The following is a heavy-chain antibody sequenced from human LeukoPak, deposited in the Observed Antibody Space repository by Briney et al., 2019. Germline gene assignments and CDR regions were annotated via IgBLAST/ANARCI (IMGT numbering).Heavy chain of an antibody. D-gene: IGHD2-2*02. CDR3: AKGIIEVVVPAAISY. CDR2: IRYDGSNK. J-gene: IGHJ4*02. Sequence: GGSLRLSCAASGFTFSSYGMHWVRQAPGKGLEWVAFIRYDGSNKYCADSVEGRFTISRDNSKNTLYLQMNSLRAEDTAVYYCAKGIIEVVVPAAISYWGQGTLVTVSS. V-gene: IGHV3-30*02. CDR1: GFTFSSYG.